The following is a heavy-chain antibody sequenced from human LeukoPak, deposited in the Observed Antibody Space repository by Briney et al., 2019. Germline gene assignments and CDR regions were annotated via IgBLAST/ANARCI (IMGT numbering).Heavy chain of an antibody. CDR2: IYRSGST. J-gene: IGHJ5*02. CDR1: GGSISSGGYY. D-gene: IGHD1-1*01. V-gene: IGHV4-30-2*01. Sequence: SQTLSLTCTVSGGSISSGGYYWSWIRQPPGRGLEWIGYIYRSGSTYYNPSLKSRVTISVDTSKNQFSLKLSSVTAADTAVYYCARDWNDDGGSEDWFDPWGQGTLVTVSS. CDR3: ARDWNDDGGSEDWFDP.